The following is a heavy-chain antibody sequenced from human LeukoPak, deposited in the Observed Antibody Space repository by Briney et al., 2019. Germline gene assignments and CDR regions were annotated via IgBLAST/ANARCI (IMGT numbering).Heavy chain of an antibody. D-gene: IGHD6-13*01. V-gene: IGHV4-39*07. CDR1: GGSISSGSYY. CDR2: IYHSGST. J-gene: IGHJ4*02. Sequence: SQTLSLTCTVSGGSISSGSYYWSWIRQPPGKGLEWIGSIYHSGSTYYNPSLKSRVTISVDTSKNQFSLKLSSVTAADTAVYYCARDGEAAAGTIDWGQGTLVTVSS. CDR3: ARDGEAAAGTID.